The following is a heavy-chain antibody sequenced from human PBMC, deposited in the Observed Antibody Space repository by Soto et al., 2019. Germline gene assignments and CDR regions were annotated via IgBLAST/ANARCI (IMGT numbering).Heavy chain of an antibody. J-gene: IGHJ3*02. Sequence: PSETLSLTCTVSGGSISSGGYYWSWIRQHPGKGLEWIGYIYYSGSTYYNPSLKSRVTISVDTSKNQFSLKLSSVTAADTAVYYCARGKGFTVFGVVITDAFDIWGQGTMVTVS. V-gene: IGHV4-31*03. CDR3: ARGKGFTVFGVVITDAFDI. CDR2: IYYSGST. CDR1: GGSISSGGYY. D-gene: IGHD3-3*01.